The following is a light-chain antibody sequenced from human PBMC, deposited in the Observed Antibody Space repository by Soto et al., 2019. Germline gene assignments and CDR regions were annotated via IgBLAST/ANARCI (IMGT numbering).Light chain of an antibody. V-gene: IGKV3-11*01. CDR3: QQRSNWPPVT. J-gene: IGKJ4*01. Sequence: EIVLTQSPGTLSLSPGERATLSCRASQSVSSSYLAWYQQKPGQAPRFLIYDASNRATGIPARFSGSGSGTDFTLTISSLEPEDFGVYYCQQRSNWPPVTFGGGTKVDIK. CDR2: DAS. CDR1: QSVSSSY.